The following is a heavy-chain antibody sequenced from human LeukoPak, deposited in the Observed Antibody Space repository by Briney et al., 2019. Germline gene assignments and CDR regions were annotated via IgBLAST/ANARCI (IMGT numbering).Heavy chain of an antibody. CDR2: IGGSGTAT. J-gene: IGHJ6*02. V-gene: IGHV3-23*01. D-gene: IGHD6-25*01. CDR1: GFTFNNLA. CDR3: AKIDEGSGWPYYYDMDV. Sequence: GGSLRLSCAASGFTFNNLAMSRVRQAPGKGLEWVSAIGGSGTATYYTDSVKGRFTISRDNSKNTLYLQMNSLRAEDTAVYYCAKIDEGSGWPYYYDMDVWGQGTTVTVSS.